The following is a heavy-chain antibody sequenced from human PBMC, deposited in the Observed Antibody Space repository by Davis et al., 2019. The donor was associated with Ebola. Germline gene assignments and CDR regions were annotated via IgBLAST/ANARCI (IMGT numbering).Heavy chain of an antibody. CDR3: AKADYGGNSGYFQH. CDR2: ISWNSGSV. V-gene: IGHV3-9*01. CDR1: GFSFRTYA. J-gene: IGHJ1*01. D-gene: IGHD4-23*01. Sequence: SLKISCAASGFSFRTYAMSWVRQAPGKGLEWVSGISWNSGSVGYADSVKGRFTISRDNAKNSLYLQMNSLRAEDTALYYCAKADYGGNSGYFQHWGQGTLVTVSS.